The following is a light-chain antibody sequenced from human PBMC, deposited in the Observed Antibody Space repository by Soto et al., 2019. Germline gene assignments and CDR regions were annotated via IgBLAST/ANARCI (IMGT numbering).Light chain of an antibody. CDR1: QSIANN. CDR2: GAS. CDR3: HQYNNWPQT. Sequence: IVMTQSPATLSVSPGETAILSCRASQSIANNLAWYQQRPGQVPRLLVSGASTRATGIPARFSGSRSGTEFTLTITGLQSEDFAVYYCHQYNNWPQTFGQGTKVEIK. V-gene: IGKV3D-15*01. J-gene: IGKJ1*01.